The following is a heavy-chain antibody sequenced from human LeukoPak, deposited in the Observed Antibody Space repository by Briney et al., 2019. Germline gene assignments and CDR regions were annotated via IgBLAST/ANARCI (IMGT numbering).Heavy chain of an antibody. CDR2: IWYDGSNK. J-gene: IGHJ4*02. V-gene: IGHV3-33*07. Sequence: GGSLRLSCVDSGFILRRHWMYWVRQAPGKGLEWVALIWYDGSNKYYTDSVKGRLTISRDNSKNTLYLQMNSLRAEDTAIYYCAREGPRGNSQFDYWGQGTLVTVSS. CDR3: AREGPRGNSQFDY. D-gene: IGHD2/OR15-2a*01. CDR1: GFILRRHW.